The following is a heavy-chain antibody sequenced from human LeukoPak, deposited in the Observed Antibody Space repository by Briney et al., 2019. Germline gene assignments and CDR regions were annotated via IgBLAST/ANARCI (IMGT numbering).Heavy chain of an antibody. Sequence: PSETLSLTCTVSGGSISSYYWSWIRQPPGKGLEWIGYIYYSGSTNYNPSLKSRVTISVGTSKNQFSLKLSSVTAADTAVYYCAREVLLDYGSGSYYKNYYYGMDVWGQGTTVTVSS. V-gene: IGHV4-59*01. D-gene: IGHD3-10*01. CDR3: AREVLLDYGSGSYYKNYYYGMDV. J-gene: IGHJ6*02. CDR1: GGSISSYY. CDR2: IYYSGST.